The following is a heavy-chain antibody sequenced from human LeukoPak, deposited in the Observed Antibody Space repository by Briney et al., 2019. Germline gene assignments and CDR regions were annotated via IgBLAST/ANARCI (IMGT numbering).Heavy chain of an antibody. Sequence: SQTLSLTCTVSGGSISSGGYYWSWIRQPPGKGLEWIGYIYHSGSTYYNPSLKSRVTISVDRSKNQFSLKLSSVTAADTAVYYCARGFSQGRGPYFQHWGQGTLVTVSS. CDR3: ARGFSQGRGPYFQH. CDR2: IYHSGST. CDR1: GGSISSGGYY. V-gene: IGHV4-30-2*01. J-gene: IGHJ1*01.